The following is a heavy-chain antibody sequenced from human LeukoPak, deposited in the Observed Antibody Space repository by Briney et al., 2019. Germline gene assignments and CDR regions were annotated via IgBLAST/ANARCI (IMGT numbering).Heavy chain of an antibody. CDR2: IYYSGST. J-gene: IGHJ4*02. Sequence: SEILSLTCTVSGGSISSHYWSWIRQPPGKGLEWIGYIYYSGSTNYNPSLKSRVTISVDTSKNQFPLKLSSVTAADTAVYYCARGPTGDDFWSGSFDYWGQGTLVTVSS. D-gene: IGHD3-3*01. V-gene: IGHV4-59*11. CDR1: GGSISSHY. CDR3: ARGPTGDDFWSGSFDY.